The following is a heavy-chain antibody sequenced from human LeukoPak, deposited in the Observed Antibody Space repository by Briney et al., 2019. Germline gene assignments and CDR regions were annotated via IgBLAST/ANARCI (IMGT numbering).Heavy chain of an antibody. CDR2: IYHSGST. CDR1: GGSISSGGYS. V-gene: IGHV4-30-2*01. J-gene: IGHJ5*02. D-gene: IGHD3-22*01. Sequence: PSQTLSLTCAVSGGSISSGGYSWSWIRQPPGKGLEWIGYIYHSGSTYYNPSLKSRVTISVDRSKSQFSLKLSSVTAADTAVYYCARVVYYDSSGYYYYVWFDPWGQGTLVTVSS. CDR3: ARVVYYDSSGYYYYVWFDP.